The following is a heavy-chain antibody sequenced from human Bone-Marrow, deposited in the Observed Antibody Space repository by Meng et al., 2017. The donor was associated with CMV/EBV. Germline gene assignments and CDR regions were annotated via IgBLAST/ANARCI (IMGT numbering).Heavy chain of an antibody. CDR2: ISSSSSYI. J-gene: IGHJ6*02. D-gene: IGHD3-9*01. CDR3: ARDLDNGMDV. Sequence: GESLKISCAASGFTFSSYEMNWVRRAPGKGLEWVSSISSSSSYIYYADSVKGRFTISRDNAKNSLYLQMNSLRAEDTAVYYCARDLDNGMDVWGQGTTVTVSS. CDR1: GFTFSSYE. V-gene: IGHV3-21*01.